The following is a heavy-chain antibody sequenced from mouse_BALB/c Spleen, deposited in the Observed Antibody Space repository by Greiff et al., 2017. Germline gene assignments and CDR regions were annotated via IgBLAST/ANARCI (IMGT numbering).Heavy chain of an antibody. D-gene: IGHD2-2*01. CDR2: INPYNGDT. Sequence: EVKVVESGPELVKPGASVKISCKASGYSFTGYFMNWVKQSHGKSLEWIGRINPYNGDTFYNQKFKGKATLTVDKSSSTAHMELLSLTSEDSAVYYCGIGYPSWFAYWGQGTLVTVSA. J-gene: IGHJ3*01. V-gene: IGHV1-37*01. CDR3: GIGYPSWFAY. CDR1: GYSFTGYF.